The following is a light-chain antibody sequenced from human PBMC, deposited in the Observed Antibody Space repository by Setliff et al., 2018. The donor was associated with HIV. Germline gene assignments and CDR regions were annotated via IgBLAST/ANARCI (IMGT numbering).Light chain of an antibody. Sequence: TVVTQEPAFSVSPGGTVTLTCGLTSGSVSTSNYPSWYQQTPGQAPRTLIYSTNIRSSGVPDRFSGSIVGNKAALTIAGAQADDESDYYCLLFMSTAYVFGTGTKVTVL. CDR2: STN. J-gene: IGLJ1*01. CDR3: LLFMSTAYV. CDR1: SGSVSTSNY. V-gene: IGLV8-61*01.